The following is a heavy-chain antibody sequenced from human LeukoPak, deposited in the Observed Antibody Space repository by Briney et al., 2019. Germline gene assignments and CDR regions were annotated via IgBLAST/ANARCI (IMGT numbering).Heavy chain of an antibody. V-gene: IGHV4-59*01. CDR1: GGSISSYY. CDR3: ARVEFPHYFDY. CDR2: IYYSGST. D-gene: IGHD3-10*01. J-gene: IGHJ4*02. Sequence: SETLSLTCTVSGGSISSYYWSWIRQPPGKGLEWIGYIYYSGSTNYNPSLKSRVTISVDTSKNQFSLKLSSVTAADTAVYYCARVEFPHYFDYWGQGTLVTVSS.